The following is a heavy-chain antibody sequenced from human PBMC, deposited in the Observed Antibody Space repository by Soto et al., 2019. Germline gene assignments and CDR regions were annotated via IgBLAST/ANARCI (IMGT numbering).Heavy chain of an antibody. CDR1: GFTFSSYT. Sequence: EVHLVESGGGLVQPGGSLRLSCVASGFTFSSYTMNWVRQAPGKGLEWVSYITGSSGIVYYPDSVKGRFTISRDNAKNSLYLQMSSLRAEDTGVYYCASSKGPLDHWGQGTLVTVSS. CDR3: ASSKGPLDH. J-gene: IGHJ4*02. CDR2: ITGSSGIV. D-gene: IGHD3-3*02. V-gene: IGHV3-48*01.